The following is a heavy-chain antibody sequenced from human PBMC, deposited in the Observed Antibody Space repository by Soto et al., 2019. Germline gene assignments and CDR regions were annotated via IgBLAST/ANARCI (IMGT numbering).Heavy chain of an antibody. CDR3: ARDRGPSSGYYPYWFDP. CDR1: GGTFSSYA. D-gene: IGHD3-22*01. CDR2: IIPIFGTA. V-gene: IGHV1-69*12. Sequence: QVQLVQSGAEVKKPGSSVKVSCKASGGTFSSYAISWVRQAPGQGLEWMGEIIPIFGTANYAQKFQGRVTITAXXSXSXXYMELSSLRSEDTAVYYCARDRGPSSGYYPYWFDPWGQGPLVTFSS. J-gene: IGHJ5*02.